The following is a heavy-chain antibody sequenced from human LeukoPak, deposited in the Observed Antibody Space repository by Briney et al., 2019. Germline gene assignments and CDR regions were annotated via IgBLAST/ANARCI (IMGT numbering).Heavy chain of an antibody. Sequence: GGSLRLSCAASGFTFSSYAIHWVRQAPGKGLEWVAVISDDGSSKYYADSVKGRFTISRDNSKNTLYLQMNSLRAEDTAVYFCARERLAATGTGWFKPWGQGTLVTVSS. CDR2: ISDDGSSK. CDR1: GFTFSSYA. D-gene: IGHD6-13*01. CDR3: ARERLAATGTGWFKP. J-gene: IGHJ5*02. V-gene: IGHV3-30*04.